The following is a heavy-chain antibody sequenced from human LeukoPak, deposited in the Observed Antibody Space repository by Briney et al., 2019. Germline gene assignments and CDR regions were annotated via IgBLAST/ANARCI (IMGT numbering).Heavy chain of an antibody. CDR2: IYTSGST. CDR3: ASRLGYCSSTSCYNWFDP. CDR1: GGSISSYY. V-gene: IGHV4-4*07. D-gene: IGHD2-2*01. Sequence: SETLSLTCTVSGGSISSYYWSWIRQPAGKGLEWIGRIYTSGSTNYNPSLKSRVTMSVDTSKNQFSLKLSSVTAADTAVYYCASRLGYCSSTSCYNWFDPWGQGTLVTVSS. J-gene: IGHJ5*02.